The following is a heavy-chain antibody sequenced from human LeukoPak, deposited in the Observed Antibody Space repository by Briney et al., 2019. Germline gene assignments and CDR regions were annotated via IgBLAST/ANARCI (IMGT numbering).Heavy chain of an antibody. CDR2: IYYSGST. J-gene: IGHJ3*02. CDR3: ARFSTNDAFDI. V-gene: IGHV4-59*01. Sequence: SETLSLTCTVSGGSISSYYWSWVRQPPGKGLEWIGYIYYSGSTKYNPSLKSRVTISVDTSKNQFSLKLSSVTAADTAVYYCARFSTNDAFDIWGQGTMVTVSS. CDR1: GGSISSYY. D-gene: IGHD1-26*01.